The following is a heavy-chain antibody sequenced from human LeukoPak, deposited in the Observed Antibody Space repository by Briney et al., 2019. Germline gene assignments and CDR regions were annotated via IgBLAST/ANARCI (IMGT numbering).Heavy chain of an antibody. D-gene: IGHD1-26*01. J-gene: IGHJ4*02. V-gene: IGHV4-38-2*02. Sequence: GSLRLSCTVSGLTVSSNSMSWVRQAPGKGLEWIGSIYHSGSTYYNPSLKSRVTISVDTSKNQFSLKLSSVTAADTAVYYCARDRGGSYFMDDYWGQGTLVTVSS. CDR2: IYHSGST. CDR3: ARDRGGSYFMDDY. CDR1: GLTVSSNS.